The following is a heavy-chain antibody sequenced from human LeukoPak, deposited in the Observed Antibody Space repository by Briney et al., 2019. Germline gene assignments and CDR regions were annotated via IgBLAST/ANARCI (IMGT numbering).Heavy chain of an antibody. CDR1: GGSISSYY. D-gene: IGHD5-24*01. V-gene: IGHV4-59*01. CDR3: ARGNLDGYNYRDAFDI. J-gene: IGHJ3*02. CDR2: IYYSGST. Sequence: SETLSLTCTVSGGSISSYYWGWIRQPPGKGLEWIGYIYYSGSTNYNPSLKSRVTISVDTSKNQFSLKLSSVTAADTAVYYCARGNLDGYNYRDAFDIWGQGTMVTVSS.